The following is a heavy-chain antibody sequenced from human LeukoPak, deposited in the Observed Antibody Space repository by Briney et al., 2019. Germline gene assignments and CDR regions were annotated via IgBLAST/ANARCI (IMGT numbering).Heavy chain of an antibody. CDR3: ARAGKELDYYYHYYYMDV. CDR2: INWNGGST. D-gene: IGHD3-10*01. V-gene: IGHV3-20*04. J-gene: IGHJ6*03. CDR1: GFTFDDYG. Sequence: AGGSLRLSCAASGFTFDDYGMSWVRQAPGKGLEWVSGINWNGGSTGYADSVKGRFTISRDNAKNSLYLQMNSLRAEDTALYYCARAGKELDYYYHYYYMDVWGKGTTVTVPS.